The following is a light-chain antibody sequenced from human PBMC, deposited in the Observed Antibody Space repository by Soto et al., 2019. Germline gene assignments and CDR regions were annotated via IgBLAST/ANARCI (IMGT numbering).Light chain of an antibody. J-gene: IGLJ1*01. Sequence: QSALTKPASVSGSPKQSITISCTGTSSDIDCYNYVSWYQQHPGKAPKLMIYDVSNRPSGVSNRFSGSKSGNTASLTISGLQAEDEADYYCSSYTSSSSPYVFGTGTKVIVL. CDR3: SSYTSSSSPYV. CDR2: DVS. V-gene: IGLV2-14*01. CDR1: SSDIDCYNY.